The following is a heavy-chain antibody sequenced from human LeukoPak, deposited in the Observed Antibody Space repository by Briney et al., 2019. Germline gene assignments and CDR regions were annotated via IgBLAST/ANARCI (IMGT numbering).Heavy chain of an antibody. J-gene: IGHJ4*02. CDR2: ISRDGSER. D-gene: IGHD7-27*01. CDR3: ARANYSDWGLFDY. V-gene: IGHV3-7*01. CDR1: GFSFSDYW. Sequence: PGGSLRLSCTTSGFSFSDYWMNWVRQAPGRGLEWVASISRDGSERFHVDSVKGRFTISRDNAKNSLSLQMNSLRAEDTAVYYCARANYSDWGLFDYLGQGTLVTVSS.